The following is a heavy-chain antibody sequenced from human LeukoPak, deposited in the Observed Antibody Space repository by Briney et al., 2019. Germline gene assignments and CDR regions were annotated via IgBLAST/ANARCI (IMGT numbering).Heavy chain of an antibody. J-gene: IGHJ6*02. CDR2: IKHDGSEE. CDR3: ARGTPTVARDYYYGMDV. D-gene: IGHD4-23*01. CDR1: GFTFSRYW. V-gene: IGHV3-7*01. Sequence: PGGSLRLSCAASGFTFSRYWMSWVRQVPGKGLEWVANIKHDGSEEDYVDSVKGRFTIPRDNAKNSLYLQMNSLRAEDTAVYYCARGTPTVARDYYYGMDVWGQGTTVTVSS.